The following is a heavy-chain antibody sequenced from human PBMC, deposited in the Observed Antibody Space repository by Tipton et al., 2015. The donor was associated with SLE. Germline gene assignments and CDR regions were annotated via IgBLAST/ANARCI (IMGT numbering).Heavy chain of an antibody. CDR1: GGSISSYY. D-gene: IGHD6-13*01. CDR3: ARAMWSSSWFYYFDY. Sequence: TLSLTCTVSGGSISSYYWSWIRQPPGKGLEWIGYIYYSGSTNYNPSLKSRVTISVDTSKNQFSLKLSSVTAADTAVYYCARAMWSSSWFYYFDYWGQGTLVTVSS. CDR2: IYYSGST. J-gene: IGHJ4*02. V-gene: IGHV4-59*08.